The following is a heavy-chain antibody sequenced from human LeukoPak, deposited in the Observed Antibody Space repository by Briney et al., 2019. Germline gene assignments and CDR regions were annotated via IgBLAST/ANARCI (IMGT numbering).Heavy chain of an antibody. Sequence: TGGSLRLSCAASGFTFSTYWMHWVRQAPGKGLVWVSRISSGGSDITYADSAKGRFTISRDNAKDTLYLQMDNLSAEDTAVYYCARGGLTVTTPIDYWGQGTLVTVSS. CDR1: GFTFSTYW. J-gene: IGHJ4*02. CDR2: ISSGGSDI. D-gene: IGHD4-11*01. CDR3: ARGGLTVTTPIDY. V-gene: IGHV3-74*01.